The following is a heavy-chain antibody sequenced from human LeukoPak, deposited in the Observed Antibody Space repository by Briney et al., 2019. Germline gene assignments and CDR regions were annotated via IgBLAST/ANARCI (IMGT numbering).Heavy chain of an antibody. CDR1: GSIFSNYA. V-gene: IGHV3-30*04. CDR2: ISYDGSDK. Sequence: GRSLRLSCAASGSIFSNYAMHWVRQAPGKGLEWVAVISYDGSDKHYADSVKGRFTISRDNSKNTLYLQMNSLRDDDTAVYYCANEDTAMVTNYWGQGTLVTVSS. CDR3: ANEDTAMVTNY. D-gene: IGHD5-18*01. J-gene: IGHJ4*02.